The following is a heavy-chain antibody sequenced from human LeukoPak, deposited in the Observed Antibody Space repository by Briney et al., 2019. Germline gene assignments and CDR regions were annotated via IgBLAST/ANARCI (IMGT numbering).Heavy chain of an antibody. CDR1: GFTFSSYA. V-gene: IGHV3-23*01. CDR2: ISGSGGST. D-gene: IGHD3-22*01. Sequence: PGGSLRLSCAASGFTFSSYAMSWVRQAPGKGLEWVSAISGSGGSTYYADSVKGRFTISRDNSKDTLYLQMNSLRAEDTAVYYCARTYQYDRSGYYSYWGQGTLVTVSS. CDR3: ARTYQYDRSGYYSY. J-gene: IGHJ4*02.